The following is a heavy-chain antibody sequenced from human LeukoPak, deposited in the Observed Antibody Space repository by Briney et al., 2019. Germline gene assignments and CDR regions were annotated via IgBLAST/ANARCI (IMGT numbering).Heavy chain of an antibody. J-gene: IGHJ4*02. Sequence: GESLKISCKGSGYRFTSYWIGWVRQMPGKGLEWMGIIYPGDSDTRYSPSFQGQVTISADKSISTAYLQWSSLKASDTAMYYCSRPRAYYYDSSLGFDYWGQGTLATVSS. CDR1: GYRFTSYW. CDR3: SRPRAYYYDSSLGFDY. CDR2: IYPGDSDT. V-gene: IGHV5-51*01. D-gene: IGHD3-22*01.